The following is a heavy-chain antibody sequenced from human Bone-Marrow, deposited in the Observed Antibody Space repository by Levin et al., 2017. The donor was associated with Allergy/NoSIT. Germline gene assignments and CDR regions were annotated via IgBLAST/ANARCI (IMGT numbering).Heavy chain of an antibody. CDR1: GFTFSTYA. V-gene: IGHV3-23*01. Sequence: QHGESLKISCAASGFTFSTYAMNWVRQVPGKGLQWVSSISDSGDTTYYVDSVKGRFTVSRDNSKKTLYLQMNNLRAEDTAIYYCAKSRGGYYEVAFDVWGQGTMVTVSS. D-gene: IGHD3-22*01. CDR2: ISDSGDTT. CDR3: AKSRGGYYEVAFDV. J-gene: IGHJ3*01.